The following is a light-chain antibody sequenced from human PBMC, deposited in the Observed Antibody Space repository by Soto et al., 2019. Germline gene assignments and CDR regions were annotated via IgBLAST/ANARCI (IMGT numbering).Light chain of an antibody. Sequence: DIQLTQSPASLSAAIGDRVTIICLASQSIKNYLNWYQHKPGAAPKLLIFAASSLQSGVPSRFSGSGSGTDFTLTISSLQPEDFATYYCQQSYSTPIAFGQGTRLEIK. CDR3: QQSYSTPIA. V-gene: IGKV1-39*01. CDR2: AAS. CDR1: QSIKNY. J-gene: IGKJ5*01.